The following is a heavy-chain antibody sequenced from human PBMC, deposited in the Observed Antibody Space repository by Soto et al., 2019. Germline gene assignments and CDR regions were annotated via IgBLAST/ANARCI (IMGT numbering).Heavy chain of an antibody. D-gene: IGHD6-19*01. J-gene: IGHJ4*02. CDR2: IYYSGST. CDR3: ARVIHSSGWWDY. CDR1: GGSISSYY. Sequence: SETLSLTCTVSGGSISSYYWSWIRQPPGKGLEWIGYIYYSGSTNYNPSLKSRVTISVGTSKNQFSLKLSSVTAADTAEYYCARVIHSSGWWDYWGQGTLVNVSS. V-gene: IGHV4-59*01.